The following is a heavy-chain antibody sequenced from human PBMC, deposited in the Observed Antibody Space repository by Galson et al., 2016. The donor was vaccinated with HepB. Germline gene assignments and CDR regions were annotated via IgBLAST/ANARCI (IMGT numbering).Heavy chain of an antibody. CDR3: AREGLGDGYNSLNYYSYYMDV. J-gene: IGHJ6*03. D-gene: IGHD5-24*01. Sequence: SLRLSCAASGFTFSNYSLNWVRQAPGKGLEWVSSISSSSTYIYYADSVKGRFTISRANAKNSLYLQMSSLRAEDTAVYYCAREGLGDGYNSLNYYSYYMDVWGKGTTVTVSS. V-gene: IGHV3-21*01. CDR2: ISSSSTYI. CDR1: GFTFSNYS.